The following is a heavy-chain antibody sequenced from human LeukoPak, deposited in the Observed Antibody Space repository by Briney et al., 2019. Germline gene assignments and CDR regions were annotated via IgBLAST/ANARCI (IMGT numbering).Heavy chain of an antibody. D-gene: IGHD3-10*01. CDR3: ASVVRGGHYYYYYYMDV. J-gene: IGHJ6*03. Sequence: WASVKVSCKASGYTFTSYDINWVRQATGQGLEWMGWMNPNSGNTGYAQKFQGRVTITRNTSISTAYMELRSLRSDDTAVYYCASVVRGGHYYYYYYMDVWGKGTTVTISS. V-gene: IGHV1-8*03. CDR1: GYTFTSYD. CDR2: MNPNSGNT.